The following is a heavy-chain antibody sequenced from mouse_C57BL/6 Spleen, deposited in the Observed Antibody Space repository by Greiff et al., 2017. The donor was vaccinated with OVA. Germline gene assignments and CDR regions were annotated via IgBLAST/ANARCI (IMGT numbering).Heavy chain of an antibody. D-gene: IGHD1-1*01. Sequence: VQLVESGAELVKPGASVKMSCKASGYTFTTYPIEWMKQNHGKSLEWIGNFHPYNDDTKYNEKFKGKATLTVEKSSSTVYLELSRLTSDDSAVYYCARSKDNYYGSSYGYFDVWGTGTTVTVSS. CDR2: FHPYNDDT. J-gene: IGHJ1*03. CDR1: GYTFTTYP. CDR3: ARSKDNYYGSSYGYFDV. V-gene: IGHV1-47*01.